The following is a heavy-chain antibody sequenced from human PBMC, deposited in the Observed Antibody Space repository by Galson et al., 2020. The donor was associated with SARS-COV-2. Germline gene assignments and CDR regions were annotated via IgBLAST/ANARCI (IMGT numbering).Heavy chain of an antibody. J-gene: IGHJ6*02. CDR2: INPSGGST. D-gene: IGHD4-4*01. CDR1: GYTFNSYG. V-gene: IGHV1-46*02. CDR3: ARDPTGATVTTFDYYYGMDV. Sequence: ASVKVSCKASGYTFNSYGVSWVRQAPGQGLEWMGIINPSGGSTSYAQKFQGRVTMTRDTSTSTVYMELSSLRSEDTAVYYCARDPTGATVTTFDYYYGMDVWGQGTTVTVSS.